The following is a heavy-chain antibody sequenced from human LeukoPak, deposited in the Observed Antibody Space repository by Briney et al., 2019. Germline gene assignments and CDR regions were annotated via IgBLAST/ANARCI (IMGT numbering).Heavy chain of an antibody. CDR3: VRDGGNYWFDP. CDR1: GFTFSTYW. J-gene: IGHJ5*02. D-gene: IGHD4-23*01. V-gene: IGHV3-74*01. Sequence: GGSLRRSCAASGFTFSTYWMHWVRQAPGKGLVWVSRISSDGTNTGYADSVKGRFTISRDNAKNTVYLQMNSLRAEDTAVYYCVRDGGNYWFDPWGQGTLVTVSS. CDR2: ISSDGTNT.